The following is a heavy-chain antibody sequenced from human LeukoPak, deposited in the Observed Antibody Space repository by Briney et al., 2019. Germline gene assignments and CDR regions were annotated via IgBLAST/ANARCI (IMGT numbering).Heavy chain of an antibody. CDR1: GYTFTSNY. CDR3: ARDQEGFDY. V-gene: IGHV1-46*01. J-gene: IGHJ4*02. Sequence: ASVKVSCKASGYTFTSNYIHWVRQAPGQGLEWMGMIYPRDGSTSYAQKFQGRVTVTRDTSTSTVHMELRGLRSEDTAVYYCARDQEGFDYWGQGTLVTVSS. CDR2: IYPRDGST.